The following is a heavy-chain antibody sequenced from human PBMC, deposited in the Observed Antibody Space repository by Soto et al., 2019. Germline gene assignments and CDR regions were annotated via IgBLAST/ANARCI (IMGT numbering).Heavy chain of an antibody. D-gene: IGHD3-10*01. V-gene: IGHV1-69*08. CDR2: IIPLLDVT. CDR3: ARDSGTVGYDDS. CDR1: GGTFSTYT. J-gene: IGHJ4*02. Sequence: QVQLVQSGAEVKKPGSSVKVSCKASGGTFSTYTINWVRQAPGQGLEWMGRIIPLLDVTNNAQRFQGRVTITADKSTSTVYMELTSLTSQDTAVYYCARDSGTVGYDDSWGQGILVTVSS.